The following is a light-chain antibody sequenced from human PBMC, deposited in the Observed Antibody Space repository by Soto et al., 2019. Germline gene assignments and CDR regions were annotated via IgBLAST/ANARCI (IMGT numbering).Light chain of an antibody. CDR1: QDISNY. J-gene: IGKJ4*01. Sequence: DIQMTQSPSSLSASVGDRVTITCQASQDISNYLNWYQQKPGKAPKLLIYDASNWETGVPSRFSGSGSATEFTFTTSSLQPEDIAAYYCQQYDNLPPLTFGGGTKVEIK. CDR2: DAS. V-gene: IGKV1-33*01. CDR3: QQYDNLPPLT.